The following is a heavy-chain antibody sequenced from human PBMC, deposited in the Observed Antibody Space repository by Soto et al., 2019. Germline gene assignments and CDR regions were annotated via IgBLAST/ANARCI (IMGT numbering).Heavy chain of an antibody. CDR1: GGSISGYY. J-gene: IGHJ4*01. CDR3: ARSPRSIAAGGIDF. Sequence: SETLSLTCTVSGGSISGYYWSWIRQPPGKGLEWIGEINHSGSTNYNPSLKSRVTVSVDKSKNHYSLKLSSETAADTAVYYCARSPRSIAAGGIDFWGQG. V-gene: IGHV4-34*01. D-gene: IGHD6-13*01. CDR2: INHSGST.